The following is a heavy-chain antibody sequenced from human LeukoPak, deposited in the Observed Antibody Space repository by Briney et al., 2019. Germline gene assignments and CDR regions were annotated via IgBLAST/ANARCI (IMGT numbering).Heavy chain of an antibody. J-gene: IGHJ4*02. CDR2: ISGSGSST. V-gene: IGHV3-23*01. CDR3: AKYPSYYVPFDY. D-gene: IGHD1-26*01. Sequence: GGSLRLSCAASGFTFTTYAMSWVRQAPGRGLEWVSTISGSGSSTYYADSVRGRFTISRDNSKNTLYLQMNSLRGEDTAVYYCAKYPSYYVPFDYWGQGTLVTVS. CDR1: GFTFTTYA.